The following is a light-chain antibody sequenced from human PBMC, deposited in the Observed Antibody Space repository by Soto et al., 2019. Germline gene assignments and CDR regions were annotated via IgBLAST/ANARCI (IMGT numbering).Light chain of an antibody. J-gene: IGLJ1*01. CDR3: TSFTSGSTPYV. Sequence: QSVLTQPASVSGSPGQSITISCTGTSNDVGGFNYVSWYQQLPGKAPKLVIYDVTHRTSGVSDRFSGSRSGNTASLTISGLQAEDEAGYYCTSFTSGSTPYVLGTGTKLTVL. CDR2: DVT. CDR1: SNDVGGFNY. V-gene: IGLV2-14*03.